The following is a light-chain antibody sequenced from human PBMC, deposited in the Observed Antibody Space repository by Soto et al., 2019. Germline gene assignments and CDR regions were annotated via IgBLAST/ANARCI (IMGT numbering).Light chain of an antibody. CDR1: ESIGRW. CDR3: QQYHSSPT. J-gene: IGKJ1*01. V-gene: IGKV1-5*03. Sequence: DIQMTHSPSTLSASVGDRVTITCRASESIGRWLAWYQQNPGRAAKLLIYQASSLQGGVPSRFSGSGSGTEFTLTISSLQPDDSATYYCQQYHSSPTFGQGTKVDIK. CDR2: QAS.